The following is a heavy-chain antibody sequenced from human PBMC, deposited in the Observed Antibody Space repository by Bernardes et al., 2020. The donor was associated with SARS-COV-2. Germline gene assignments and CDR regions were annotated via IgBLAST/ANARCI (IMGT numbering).Heavy chain of an antibody. D-gene: IGHD5-18*01. CDR1: GFTFSTNA. Sequence: GWSLRLSCVASGFTFSTNAMTWVRQGPGKGLEWVSAISAIGGSTYYAESVKGRFTISRDNSRNTLYLEMNSLRAEDTAIYYCSKNAKYSSSAMEVWGQGTTVTVS. J-gene: IGHJ6*02. CDR3: SKNAKYSSSAMEV. V-gene: IGHV3-23*01. CDR2: ISAIGGST.